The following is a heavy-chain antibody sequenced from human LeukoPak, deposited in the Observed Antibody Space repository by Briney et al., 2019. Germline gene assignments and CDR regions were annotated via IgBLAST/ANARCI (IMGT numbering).Heavy chain of an antibody. Sequence: ASVSVSCTPSGYTFTPYYMHWVRQAAGQGLEWMGWINPNSGGTNYAQKVQGRVTMPRDTSISTAYMELSRLRSDDTAVYYCARGGYYDAFDIWGQGTMVTVSS. D-gene: IGHD3-22*01. CDR1: GYTFTPYY. CDR3: ARGGYYDAFDI. V-gene: IGHV1-2*02. CDR2: INPNSGGT. J-gene: IGHJ3*02.